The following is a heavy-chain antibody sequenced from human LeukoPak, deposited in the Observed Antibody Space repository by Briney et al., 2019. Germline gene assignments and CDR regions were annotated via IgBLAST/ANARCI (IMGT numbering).Heavy chain of an antibody. D-gene: IGHD6-6*01. V-gene: IGHV1-2*02. CDR2: INPNSGGT. Sequence: ASVKVSCKASGYTFTGYYMHWVRQAPGQGLEWMGWINPNSGGTNYAQKFQGRVTMTRDSSICTAYMELSRLRSDDTAVYYCARVGIAARPDAFDIWGQGTMVTVSS. CDR1: GYTFTGYY. CDR3: ARVGIAARPDAFDI. J-gene: IGHJ3*02.